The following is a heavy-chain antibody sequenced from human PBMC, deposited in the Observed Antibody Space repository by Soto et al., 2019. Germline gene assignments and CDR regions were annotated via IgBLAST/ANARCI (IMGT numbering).Heavy chain of an antibody. D-gene: IGHD6-19*01. Sequence: SLSVAAAAVGFTFRSSRMHWVRQAPGKGLEWVGEISSDGSNKHYAYSVKGLFTISRDNSKNTRYLQRSSARAEDTPVYYCVQAGSSAWHYYYGMDVWGQGTTVTVSS. CDR1: GFTFRSSR. J-gene: IGHJ6*02. CDR3: VQAGSSAWHYYYGMDV. CDR2: ISSDGSNK. V-gene: IGHV3-30*18.